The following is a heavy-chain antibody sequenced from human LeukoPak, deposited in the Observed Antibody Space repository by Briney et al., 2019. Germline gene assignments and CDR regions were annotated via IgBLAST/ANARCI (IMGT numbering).Heavy chain of an antibody. CDR1: GFTFSSYA. CDR2: ISYDGSNK. Sequence: GGSLRLSCAVSGFTFSSYAMHWVRQAPGKGLEWVAVISYDGSNKYYADSVKGRFTISRDNSKNTLYLQMNSLRAEDTAVYYCARDGYYGDYGEPSAFDYWGQGTLVTVSS. CDR3: ARDGYYGDYGEPSAFDY. D-gene: IGHD4-17*01. V-gene: IGHV3-30-3*01. J-gene: IGHJ4*02.